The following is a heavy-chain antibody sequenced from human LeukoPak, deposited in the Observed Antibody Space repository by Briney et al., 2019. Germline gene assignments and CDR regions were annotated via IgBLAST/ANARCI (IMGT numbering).Heavy chain of an antibody. J-gene: IGHJ3*02. CDR2: INHSGST. CDR3: ARLGRI. CDR1: GGSFSGYY. V-gene: IGHV4-34*01. Sequence: TSETLSLTCAVYGGSFSGYYWSWIRQPPGKGLEWIGEINHSGSTNYNPSLKSRVTISVDTSKNQFSLKLSSVTAADTAVYYCARLGRIWGQGTMVTVSS.